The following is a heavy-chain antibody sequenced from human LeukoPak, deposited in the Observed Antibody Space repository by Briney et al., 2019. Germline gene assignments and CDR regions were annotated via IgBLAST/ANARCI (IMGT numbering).Heavy chain of an antibody. V-gene: IGHV4-61*01. J-gene: IGHJ4*02. CDR1: GGSVSSVNNY. CDR3: ARMRYSSGCFDY. CDR2: VSYSGGT. D-gene: IGHD6-19*01. Sequence: SETLSLTCAVSGGSVSSVNNYWTWMRQPPGKGLECIGYVSYSGGTRYSPSLQTRVTISADTSKNQVSLKLNSVTAADTAIYYCARMRYSSGCFDYWGQGTPVSASS.